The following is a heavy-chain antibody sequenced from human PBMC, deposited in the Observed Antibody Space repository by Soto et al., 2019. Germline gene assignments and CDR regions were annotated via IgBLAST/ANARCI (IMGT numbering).Heavy chain of an antibody. CDR3: ARVVILVPTASTHYYYHMDV. CDR1: GGTFSNYV. J-gene: IGHJ6*02. Sequence: QVQLVQSGAEVRKPGSSVTVSCKASGGTFSNYVISWVRQAPGQGLEWMGGFIPIVGTGSYAQKFQGRVTITADEPTTTAYMELSSLRFEDTAVYYCARVVILVPTASTHYYYHMDVWGPGTTVTVSS. D-gene: IGHD2-2*01. V-gene: IGHV1-69*01. CDR2: FIPIVGTG.